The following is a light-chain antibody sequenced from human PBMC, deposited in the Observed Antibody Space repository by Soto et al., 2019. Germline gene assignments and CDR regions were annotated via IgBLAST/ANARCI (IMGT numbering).Light chain of an antibody. J-gene: IGLJ2*01. CDR3: QSTDIGVGVV. V-gene: IGLV3-25*01. Sequence: SYELTQPPSVSVSPGQTARITCSGDALAKQFTYWYQQKPGQAPVLVIYKDSERPSGIPDRFSGSSSGTTVTLTISGVQAEDEADYYCQSTDIGVGVVFGGGTKLTVL. CDR2: KDS. CDR1: ALAKQF.